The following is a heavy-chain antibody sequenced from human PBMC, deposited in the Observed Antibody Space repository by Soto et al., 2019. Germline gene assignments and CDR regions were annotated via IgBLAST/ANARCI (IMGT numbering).Heavy chain of an antibody. Sequence: QVQLVQSGAEVKKPGSSVKVSCKASGGTFGSSTITWVRRAPGQGLEWMGGIIPRYDVTTHTHAQKFPGRLTSTADESTDTAYMELSSLRSEDTAVYYCARVTGFCPGGSCKPTRQEYYYYYGMDVWGQGTTVTVAS. D-gene: IGHD2-15*01. CDR1: GGTFGSST. CDR2: IIPRYDVT. J-gene: IGHJ6*02. V-gene: IGHV1-69*01. CDR3: ARVTGFCPGGSCKPTRQEYYYYYGMDV.